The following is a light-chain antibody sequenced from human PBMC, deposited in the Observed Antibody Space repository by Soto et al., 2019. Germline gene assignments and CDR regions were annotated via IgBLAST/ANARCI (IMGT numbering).Light chain of an antibody. Sequence: ELVLTQSPATLSVSPGESATLSCRASQGVGSTLAWYQQKPGRAPRLLIYDAYIRATGIPARFSGAGSGTEFTLTISRLQSDDFAVYYCQHYLTWPLAFDGGTRVEI. CDR1: QGVGST. CDR3: QHYLTWPLA. J-gene: IGKJ4*01. V-gene: IGKV3-15*01. CDR2: DAY.